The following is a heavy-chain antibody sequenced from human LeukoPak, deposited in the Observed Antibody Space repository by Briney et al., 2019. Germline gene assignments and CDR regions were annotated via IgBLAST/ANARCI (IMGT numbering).Heavy chain of an antibody. V-gene: IGHV4-59*01. CDR2: IYYSGST. CDR3: ARTDPRQVYRYDY. Sequence: PSETLSLTCTVSGGSISSYYWSWIRQPPGKGLEWIGYIYYSGSTNYNPSLKGRVTISVDTSKNQFSLKLSSVTAADTAVYYCARTDPRQVYRYDYWGQGTLVTASS. CDR1: GGSISSYY. J-gene: IGHJ4*02. D-gene: IGHD3-16*02.